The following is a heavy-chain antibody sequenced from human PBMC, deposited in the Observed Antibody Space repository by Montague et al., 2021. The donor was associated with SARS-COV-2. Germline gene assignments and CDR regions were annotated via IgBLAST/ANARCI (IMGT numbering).Heavy chain of an antibody. CDR2: IYYSGST. CDR1: GGSISSSSYY. V-gene: IGHV4-39*01. CDR3: ARRGKTRIAMIVVVIGYLDY. Sequence: SETLSLTCTVSGGSISSSSYYWGWIRQPPGKGLEWIGSIYYSGSTYYNPSLQSRVTISVDTSQNQFSLKLSSVTAADTAVYYCARRGKTRIAMIVVVIGYLDYWGQGTLVTVSS. D-gene: IGHD3-22*01. J-gene: IGHJ4*02.